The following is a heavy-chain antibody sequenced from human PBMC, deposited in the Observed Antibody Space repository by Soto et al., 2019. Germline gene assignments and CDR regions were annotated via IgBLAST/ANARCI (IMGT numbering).Heavy chain of an antibody. CDR1: GFTSGDYA. Sequence: GGSLRLSGTASGFTSGDYAISWFRQAPGKGLELVGFIISKAYGGATEYVAAVKGGFTISIGDSKSIAYLQMDSLKTEDTVVYYCNRDPPPTPYYYMDVWGKGTTVTVSS. CDR2: IISKAYGGAT. CDR3: NRDPPPTPYYYMDV. V-gene: IGHV3-49*03. J-gene: IGHJ6*03.